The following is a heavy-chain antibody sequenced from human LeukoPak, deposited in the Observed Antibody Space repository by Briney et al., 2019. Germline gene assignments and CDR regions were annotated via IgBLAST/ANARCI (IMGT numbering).Heavy chain of an antibody. V-gene: IGHV3-23*01. D-gene: IGHD3-22*01. J-gene: IGHJ3*02. Sequence: GGSLRLSCAASGFTFSSYAMSWVRQAPGKGLEWVSAISGSGGSIYYADSVKGRFTISRDNSKNTLYLQMNSLRAEDTAVYYCAKCDSSGYYLVVVAFDIWGQGTIVTVSS. CDR2: ISGSGGSI. CDR1: GFTFSSYA. CDR3: AKCDSSGYYLVVVAFDI.